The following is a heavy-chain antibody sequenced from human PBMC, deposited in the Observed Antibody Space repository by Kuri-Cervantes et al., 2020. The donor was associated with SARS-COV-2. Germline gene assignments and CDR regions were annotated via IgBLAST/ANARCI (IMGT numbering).Heavy chain of an antibody. D-gene: IGHD1-7*01. V-gene: IGHV3-23*01. CDR3: AIFRTGTTLNYYYYYGMDV. CDR1: GFTFSSYA. Sequence: GESLKISCAASGFTFSSYAMGWVRQAPGKGLEWVSAISGSGGSTYYADSVKGRFTISRDNSKNTLYLQMNSLRAEDTAVYYCAIFRTGTTLNYYYYYGMDVWGQGTTVTVSS. CDR2: ISGSGGST. J-gene: IGHJ6*02.